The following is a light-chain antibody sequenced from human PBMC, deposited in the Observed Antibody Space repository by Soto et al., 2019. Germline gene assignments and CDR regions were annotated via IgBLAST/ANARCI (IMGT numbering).Light chain of an antibody. J-gene: IGKJ1*01. Sequence: IQLTQSPSTLPASVGDRVTLTCRASQSISNWLAWYQQKPGTAPKLLIYHASILETAVPSRFSGNGSGTEFTLTSSSLEPGDFATYYCQQYNRYSFGQGSRVEIK. CDR3: QQYNRYS. CDR2: HAS. CDR1: QSISNW. V-gene: IGKV1-5*01.